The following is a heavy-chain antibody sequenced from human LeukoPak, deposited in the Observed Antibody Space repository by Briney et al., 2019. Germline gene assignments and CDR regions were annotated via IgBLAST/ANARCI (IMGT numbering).Heavy chain of an antibody. CDR1: GGSISSSSYY. CDR2: IYYSGST. D-gene: IGHD4/OR15-4a*01. CDR3: ARRGLNYYYYYMDV. Sequence: PSETLSLTCTVSGGSISSSSYYWGWLRQPPGKGLEWIGSIYYSGSTYYNPSLKSRVTISVDTSKNQFSLKLSSVTAADTAVYYCARRGLNYYYYYMDVWGKGTTVTVSS. V-gene: IGHV4-39*01. J-gene: IGHJ6*03.